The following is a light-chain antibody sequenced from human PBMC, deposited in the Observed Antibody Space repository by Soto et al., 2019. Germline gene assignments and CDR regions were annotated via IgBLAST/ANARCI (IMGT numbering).Light chain of an antibody. CDR2: AAS. CDR1: QGIRDD. J-gene: IGKJ1*01. Sequence: AIQMTQSPSSLSASVGDRVTITCRASQGIRDDLGWYQQKPGEAPKLLIYAASRLQSGVPSRFSGSGSGTDFPLTISSLQPEDFATYYCLQDYSYPRTFGQGTKVEI. CDR3: LQDYSYPRT. V-gene: IGKV1-6*01.